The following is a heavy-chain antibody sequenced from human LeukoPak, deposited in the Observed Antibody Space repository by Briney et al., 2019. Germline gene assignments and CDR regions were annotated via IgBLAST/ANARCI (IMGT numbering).Heavy chain of an antibody. V-gene: IGHV3-23*01. CDR3: AKGGYYGPRYFDL. CDR1: GFTFSSYA. CDR2: ISGTGGST. J-gene: IGHJ2*01. D-gene: IGHD3-10*01. Sequence: GGSLRLSCAASGFTFSSYAVTWVRQAPGKGQEWVSAISGTGGSTFYADSMKGRFTISRDNSKSTLYLQMNSLRADDTAVYYCAKGGYYGPRYFDLWGRGTLVTVSS.